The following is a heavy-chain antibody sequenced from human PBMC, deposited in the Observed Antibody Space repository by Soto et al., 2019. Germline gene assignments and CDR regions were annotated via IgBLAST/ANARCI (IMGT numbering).Heavy chain of an antibody. CDR2: MYHSGST. Sequence: QLQLQESGSGLVKPSQTLSLTCAVSGGSISSGGDSWSWIRQPPGKGLEWIGYMYHSGSTYYTPSLKSRVTQSIHRPKTQFALELSSVTAADTAVYYCGRVPDYWGQGTLVTVSS. CDR1: GGSISSGGDS. D-gene: IGHD2-2*01. CDR3: GRVPDY. J-gene: IGHJ4*02. V-gene: IGHV4-30-2*01.